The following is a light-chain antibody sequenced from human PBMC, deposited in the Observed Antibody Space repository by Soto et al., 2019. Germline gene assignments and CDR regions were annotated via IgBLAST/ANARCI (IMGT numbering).Light chain of an antibody. CDR2: GAS. CDR1: QSLSSRY. CDR3: QQYNNYLMYT. V-gene: IGKV3-20*01. J-gene: IGKJ2*01. Sequence: EIVLTQSPGTLSLSPGERATLSCRASQSLSSRYLAWYQQKPGQAPRLLIYGASSRATGIPDRFSCSGSGTEFTLTISSLQPDDFATYYCQQYNNYLMYTFGQGTKLEIK.